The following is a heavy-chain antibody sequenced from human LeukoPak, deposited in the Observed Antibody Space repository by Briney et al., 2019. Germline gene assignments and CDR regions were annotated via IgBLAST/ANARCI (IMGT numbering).Heavy chain of an antibody. Sequence: SQTLSLTCTVSGGSISSGGYYWSWIRQHPGKGLEWIGYIYYSGSTYYNPSLKSRVTISVDTSKNQFSLKLSSVTAADTAVYYCARSLVVPAADHYFDYWGQRTLVTVSS. V-gene: IGHV4-31*03. CDR3: ARSLVVPAADHYFDY. D-gene: IGHD2-2*01. J-gene: IGHJ4*02. CDR1: GGSISSGGYY. CDR2: IYYSGST.